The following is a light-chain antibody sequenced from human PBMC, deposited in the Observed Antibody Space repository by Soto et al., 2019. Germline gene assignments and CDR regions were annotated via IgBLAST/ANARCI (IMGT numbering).Light chain of an antibody. Sequence: DIQMTQSPSTLSASVGDRVTITCRVSQSISSWLAWYQQKPGKAPKLLIYDASSLKSGVPSRFSGSGSGTEFTLTISSLQPDEFATYYCQQYNSYWTFGQGTKVEIK. V-gene: IGKV1-5*01. CDR2: DAS. CDR3: QQYNSYWT. J-gene: IGKJ1*01. CDR1: QSISSW.